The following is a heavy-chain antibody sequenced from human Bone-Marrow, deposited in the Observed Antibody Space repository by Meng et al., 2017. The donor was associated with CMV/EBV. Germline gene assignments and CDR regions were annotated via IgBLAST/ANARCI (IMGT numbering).Heavy chain of an antibody. CDR3: SRDLRLRAYYYGMDV. CDR2: INHSGST. D-gene: IGHD2-15*01. J-gene: IGHJ6*02. Sequence: GSLRLSCAVYGGSFSGYYWSWIRQPPGKGLEWIGEINHSGSTNYNPSLKSRVTISVDTSKNQFSLKLSPVTAADSAGYYWSRDLRLRAYYYGMDVWGQGTTVTVSS. CDR1: GGSFSGYY. V-gene: IGHV4-34*01.